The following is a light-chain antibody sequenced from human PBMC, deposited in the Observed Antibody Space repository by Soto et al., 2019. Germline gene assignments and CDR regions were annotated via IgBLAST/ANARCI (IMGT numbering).Light chain of an antibody. CDR3: QQYGSSPLP. Sequence: EIVLTQSPGTLSLSPGERATLSCRASQSVSSSYLGWYQQKPGQAPRLLIYGASNRATGIPDRFSGIGSGTDFTLTISSLEPEDFAVYYCQQYGSSPLPIGEGTKGEIK. J-gene: IGKJ4*01. CDR1: QSVSSSY. V-gene: IGKV3-20*01. CDR2: GAS.